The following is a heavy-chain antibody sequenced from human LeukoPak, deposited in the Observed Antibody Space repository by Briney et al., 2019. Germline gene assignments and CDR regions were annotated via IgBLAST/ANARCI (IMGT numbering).Heavy chain of an antibody. J-gene: IGHJ4*02. CDR2: ISGSGGST. V-gene: IGHV3-23*01. Sequence: GGSLRLSCAASGFTFSSYAMTWVRQAPGKGLEWVSSISGSGGSTYYADSVKGRFTISRDNSKNTLFLQMNSLRAEDTAVYYCAKTPPRENSNYFDYWGQGTLVTVSS. CDR1: GFTFSSYA. CDR3: AKTPPRENSNYFDY. D-gene: IGHD4-11*01.